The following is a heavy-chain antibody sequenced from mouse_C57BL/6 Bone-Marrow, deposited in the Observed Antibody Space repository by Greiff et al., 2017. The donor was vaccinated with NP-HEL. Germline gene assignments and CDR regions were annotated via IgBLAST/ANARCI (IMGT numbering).Heavy chain of an antibody. D-gene: IGHD4-1*02. V-gene: IGHV1-7*01. CDR2: INPSSGYT. J-gene: IGHJ4*01. CDR1: GYTFTSYW. CDR3: ARASASTGTRSMGY. Sequence: QVQLQQSGAELAKPGASVKLSCKASGYTFTSYWMHWVKQRPGQGLEWIGYINPSSGYTKYNQKFKDKATLTADKSSSTAYMQLSSLTYEDSAVSSCARASASTGTRSMGYWGQGTSVSVSS.